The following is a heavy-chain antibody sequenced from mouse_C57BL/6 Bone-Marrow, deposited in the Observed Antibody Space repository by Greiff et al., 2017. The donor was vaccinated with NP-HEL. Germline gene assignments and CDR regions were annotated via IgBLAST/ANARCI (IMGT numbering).Heavy chain of an antibody. J-gene: IGHJ2*01. D-gene: IGHD1-1*01. CDR3: AKEGYYGSSYLYYFDY. CDR2: IWRGGST. CDR1: GFSLTSYG. Sequence: QVQLQQSGPGLVQPSQSLSITCTVSGFSLTSYGVHCVRQSPGKGLEWLGVIWRGGSTDYNAAFMSRLSITKDNSKSQVFFKMNSLQAADTAIYYWAKEGYYGSSYLYYFDYWGQGTTLTVSS. V-gene: IGHV2-5*01.